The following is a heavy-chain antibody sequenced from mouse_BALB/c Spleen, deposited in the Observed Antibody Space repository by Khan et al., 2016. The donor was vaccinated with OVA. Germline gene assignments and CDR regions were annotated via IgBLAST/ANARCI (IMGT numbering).Heavy chain of an antibody. CDR1: GFTFSNYW. J-gene: IGHJ2*01. CDR2: IRLKSDDYET. Sequence: EVKLVESGGGLVQPGGSMKLSCVASGFTFSNYWMNWVRQSPEKGLEWVAAIRLKSDDYETHDAESGRVRFTTSRNDSKVSVYLQMNNLRAEDASIYYCWILLWGQGTTLTVSS. V-gene: IGHV6-6*02. CDR3: WILL.